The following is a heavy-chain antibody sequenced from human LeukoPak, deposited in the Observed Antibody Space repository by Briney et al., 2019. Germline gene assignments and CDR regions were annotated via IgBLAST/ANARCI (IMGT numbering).Heavy chain of an antibody. CDR2: ISGSGGTT. CDR1: GFTFSSYG. CDR3: SKWKAIVLVPAARSPIDY. Sequence: GGSLRLSCAASGFTFSSYGMSWVRQAPGKGLEWVSAISGSGGTTYYADSVKGRFTISRDNSKHTLYLQMNSLRAEDTAVYYCSKWKAIVLVPAARSPIDYWGQGTLVTVSS. V-gene: IGHV3-23*01. J-gene: IGHJ4*02. D-gene: IGHD2-2*01.